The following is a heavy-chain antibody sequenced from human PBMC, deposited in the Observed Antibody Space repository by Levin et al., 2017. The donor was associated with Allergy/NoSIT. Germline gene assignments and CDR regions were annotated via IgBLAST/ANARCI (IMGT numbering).Heavy chain of an antibody. J-gene: IGHJ4*02. CDR3: AKASPSLQSFDY. CDR2: ISWNSGSI. CDR1: GFTFDDYA. V-gene: IGHV3-9*01. Sequence: GGSLRLSCAASGFTFDDYAMHWVRQAPGKGLEWVSGISWNSGSIGYADSVKGRFTISRDNAKNSLYLQMNSLRAEDTALYYCAKASPSLQSFDYWGQGTLVTVSS. D-gene: IGHD2-2*01.